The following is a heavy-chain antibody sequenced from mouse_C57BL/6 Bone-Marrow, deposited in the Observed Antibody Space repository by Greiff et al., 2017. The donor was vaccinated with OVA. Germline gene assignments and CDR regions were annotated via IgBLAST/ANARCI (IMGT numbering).Heavy chain of an antibody. V-gene: IGHV10-1*01. Sequence: DVHLVESGGGLVQPKGSLKLSCAASGFSFNTYAMNWVRQAPGKGLEWVARIRSKSNNYATYYADSVKDRFTISRDDSESMLYLQMNNLKTEDTAMYYCVRPHQTGAFAFWGQGTTLTVSS. D-gene: IGHD4-1*01. CDR3: VRPHQTGAFAF. J-gene: IGHJ2*01. CDR1: GFSFNTYA. CDR2: IRSKSNNYAT.